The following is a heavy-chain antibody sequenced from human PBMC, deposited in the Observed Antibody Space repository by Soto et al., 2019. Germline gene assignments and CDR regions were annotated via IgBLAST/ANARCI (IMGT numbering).Heavy chain of an antibody. V-gene: IGHV3-23*01. CDR1: GFIFSDYA. J-gene: IGHJ6*02. CDR2: ISGSGESI. CDR3: ARDRHGSDWYTYYFYTLAV. Sequence: GGSLRLSCAASGFIFSDYAMTWVRQAPGKGLEWVSGISGSGESIYYADSVEGRFTISRDNSKNTLYLQMNSLRGEDTAVYYCARDRHGSDWYTYYFYTLAVWGQGTTVTVSS. D-gene: IGHD6-13*01.